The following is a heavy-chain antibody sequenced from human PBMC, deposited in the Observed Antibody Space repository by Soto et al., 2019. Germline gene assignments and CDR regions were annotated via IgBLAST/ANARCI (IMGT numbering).Heavy chain of an antibody. CDR2: IDPSDSYT. Sequence: XESLKVSCKCSGYSFTSYLISLVIQMPGKGLEWMGRIDPSDSYTNYSPSFQGHVTISADKSISTAYLQWSSLKASDTAMYYCARLTGTTGDDDYCGQGTLVTVSS. CDR3: ARLTGTTGDDDY. CDR1: GYSFTSYL. J-gene: IGHJ4*02. V-gene: IGHV5-10-1*01. D-gene: IGHD1-7*01.